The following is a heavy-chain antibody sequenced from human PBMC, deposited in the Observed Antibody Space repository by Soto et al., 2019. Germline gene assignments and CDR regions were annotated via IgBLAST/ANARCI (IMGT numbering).Heavy chain of an antibody. J-gene: IGHJ4*02. D-gene: IGHD1-26*01. Sequence: PGESLKISCRGSGYSFSSYWIGWVRQMPGKALEWMGIIYAGDSDTRYSPSFQGQVTISVDKSISTAYLQWSSLKASDTAMYYCARLPLGSSWPKSIVGATECWGQGTLVTVSS. CDR1: GYSFSSYW. V-gene: IGHV5-51*01. CDR2: IYAGDSDT. CDR3: ARLPLGSSWPKSIVGATEC.